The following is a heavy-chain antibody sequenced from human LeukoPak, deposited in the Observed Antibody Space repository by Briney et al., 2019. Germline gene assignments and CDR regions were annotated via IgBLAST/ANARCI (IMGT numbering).Heavy chain of an antibody. D-gene: IGHD1-26*01. CDR2: ISYDGSNK. V-gene: IGHV3-30*14. CDR3: ARELREHGVFDI. J-gene: IGHJ3*02. Sequence: GGSLRLSCAASGFTFSSYWMSWVRQAPGKGLEWVAVISYDGSNKYYAASVKGRFSISRDKSKNTVYLQMNSLRAEDTAVYYCARELREHGVFDIWGQGTMVTVSS. CDR1: GFTFSSYW.